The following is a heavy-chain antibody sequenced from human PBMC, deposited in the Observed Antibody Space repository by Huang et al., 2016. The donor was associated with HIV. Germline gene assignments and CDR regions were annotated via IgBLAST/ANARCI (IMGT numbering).Heavy chain of an antibody. J-gene: IGHJ3*02. V-gene: IGHV1-69*13. Sequence: QVQLVQSGAEVKKPGSSVKVSCKASADTFRSYAITWVRQAPGQGLEWRGGIIPPLGTTDYAQKFQDRVTITADESTNTAYMELSSLRSEDTAVYFCARVSRATAAGFAFDIWGQGTMVTVSS. CDR1: ADTFRSYA. CDR2: IIPPLGTT. CDR3: ARVSRATAAGFAFDI. D-gene: IGHD2-15*01.